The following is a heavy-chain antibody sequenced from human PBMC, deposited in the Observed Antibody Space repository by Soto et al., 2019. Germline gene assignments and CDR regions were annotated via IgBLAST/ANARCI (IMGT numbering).Heavy chain of an antibody. CDR3: ARGSSRLDVSFDY. CDR2: INIDGSIT. J-gene: IGHJ4*02. CDR1: GFPFSNYG. V-gene: IGHV3-74*01. Sequence: PGGSLRLSCATSGFPFSNYGIHLVRQSPGKGLVWVSRINIDGSITSYADSVKGQFTISRDNAKNTLYLQMNSLRAEETAVYYCARGSSRLDVSFDYWGQGRRVPVSS. D-gene: IGHD6-13*01.